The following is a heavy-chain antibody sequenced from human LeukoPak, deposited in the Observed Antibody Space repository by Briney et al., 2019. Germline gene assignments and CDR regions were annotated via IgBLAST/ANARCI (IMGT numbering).Heavy chain of an antibody. CDR3: ATDLGGIYDY. J-gene: IGHJ4*02. CDR2: FDPEHGET. D-gene: IGHD1-26*01. V-gene: IGHV1-24*01. CDR1: GYSLTALS. Sequence: ASVKVSCKVSGYSLTALSIHWVGQAPGKGLEWMGGFDPEHGETIYAQNFQGRVTMTEDTSTDTAYMELSSLRSEDTAVYYCATDLGGIYDYWGQGTLVTVSS.